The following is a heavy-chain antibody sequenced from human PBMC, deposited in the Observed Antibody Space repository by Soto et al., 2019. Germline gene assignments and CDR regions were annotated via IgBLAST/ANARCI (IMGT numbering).Heavy chain of an antibody. J-gene: IGHJ3*02. CDR2: INHSGST. V-gene: IGHV4-34*01. CDR1: GGSFSGYY. Sequence: SETLSLTCAVYGGSFSGYYWSWIRQPPGKGLEWIGEINHSGSTNYNPSLKSRVTISVDRSKNQFSLKLSSVTAADTAVYYCARMGTAKYYYDSSGYNAFDIWGQGTMVTVSS. CDR3: ARMGTAKYYYDSSGYNAFDI. D-gene: IGHD3-22*01.